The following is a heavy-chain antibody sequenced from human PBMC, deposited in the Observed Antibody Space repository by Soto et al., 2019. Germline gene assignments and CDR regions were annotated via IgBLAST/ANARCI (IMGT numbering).Heavy chain of an antibody. V-gene: IGHV4-39*01. D-gene: IGHD3-9*01. Sequence: SETLSLTCTVSGGSISSSSYYWGWIRQPPGKGLEWIGSIYYSGSTYYNPSLKSRVTISVDTSKNQFSLKLSSVTAADTAVYYCARVLRYFDWLSDYYYYGMDVWGQGTTVTVSS. CDR3: ARVLRYFDWLSDYYYYGMDV. CDR2: IYYSGST. CDR1: GGSISSSSYY. J-gene: IGHJ6*02.